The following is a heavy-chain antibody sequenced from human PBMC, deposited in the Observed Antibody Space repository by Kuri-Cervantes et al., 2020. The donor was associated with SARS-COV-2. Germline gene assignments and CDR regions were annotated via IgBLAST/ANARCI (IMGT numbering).Heavy chain of an antibody. J-gene: IGHJ3*02. CDR3: ASPIVVVPAAIRGYDAFDI. CDR2: ISGSGGST. V-gene: IGHV3-74*01. CDR1: GFTFSGHW. D-gene: IGHD2-2*01. Sequence: GESLKISCAASGFTFSGHWIHWVRQAPGKGLEWVSAISGSGGSTYYADSVKGRFTISRDNAKNMLFLQMNSLRAEDTAVYYCASPIVVVPAAIRGYDAFDIWGQGTMVTVSS.